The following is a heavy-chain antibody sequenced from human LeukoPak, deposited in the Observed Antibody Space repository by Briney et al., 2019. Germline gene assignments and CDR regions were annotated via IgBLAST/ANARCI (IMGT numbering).Heavy chain of an antibody. J-gene: IGHJ4*02. D-gene: IGHD1-26*01. CDR1: GFTVADDG. CDR3: ARRWDSHFYFDY. CDR2: INCNGGST. Sequence: GGSLRLSSAASGFTVADDGMSWGRQAPGEGVEWGSGINCNGGSTAYADSVRGRFTISRDNAKNSLDLQMNSLRAEDTALYYCARRWDSHFYFDYWGQGTLVTVSS. V-gene: IGHV3-20*03.